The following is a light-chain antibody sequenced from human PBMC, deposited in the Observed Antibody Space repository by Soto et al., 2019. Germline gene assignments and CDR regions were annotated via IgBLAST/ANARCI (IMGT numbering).Light chain of an antibody. Sequence: QSALTQPASVSGSPGQSITISCTGTSSDVGGYNFVSWYQQHPGKAPKLMIYDVSNRPSGVSYRFSGSKSGNTASLTISGLQAEDEADYYCSSYTTSSTLVFGGGTQLTVL. CDR1: SSDVGGYNF. CDR2: DVS. V-gene: IGLV2-14*03. CDR3: SSYTTSSTLV. J-gene: IGLJ7*01.